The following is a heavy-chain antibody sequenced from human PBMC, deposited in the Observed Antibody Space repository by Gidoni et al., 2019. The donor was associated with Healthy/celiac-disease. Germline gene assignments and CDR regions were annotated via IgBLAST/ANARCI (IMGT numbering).Heavy chain of an antibody. Sequence: EVQLVESGGGLVQPGGSLRLSCAASGFTFSSYSLNWVRQAPGKGLEWVSYISSSSSTIYYADSVKGRFTISRDNAKNSLYLQMNSLRAEDTAVYYCARDAPYDYVWGSYRYDFDYWGQGTLVTVSS. CDR1: GFTFSSYS. J-gene: IGHJ4*02. CDR3: ARDAPYDYVWGSYRYDFDY. CDR2: ISSSSSTI. D-gene: IGHD3-16*02. V-gene: IGHV3-48*01.